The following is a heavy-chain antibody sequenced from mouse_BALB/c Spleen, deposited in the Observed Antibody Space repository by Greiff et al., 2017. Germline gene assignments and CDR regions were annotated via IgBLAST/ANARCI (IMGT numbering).Heavy chain of an antibody. CDR1: GFTFSSYG. Sequence: EVQGVESGGDLVKPGGSLKLSCAASGFTFSSYGMSWVRQTPDKRLEWVATISSGGSYTYYPDSVKGRFTISRDNAKNTLYLQMSSLKSEDTAMYYCARHGTARVPYAMDYWGQGTSVTVSS. CDR2: ISSGGSYT. J-gene: IGHJ4*01. V-gene: IGHV5-6*01. CDR3: ARHGTARVPYAMDY. D-gene: IGHD3-1*01.